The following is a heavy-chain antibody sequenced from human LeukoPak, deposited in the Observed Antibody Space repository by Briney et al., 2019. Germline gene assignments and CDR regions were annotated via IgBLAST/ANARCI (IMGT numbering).Heavy chain of an antibody. CDR3: ARAGYYDSSGYYYG. D-gene: IGHD3-22*01. J-gene: IGHJ4*02. V-gene: IGHV7-4-1*02. CDR2: INTNTGNP. CDR1: GYTFTGYY. Sequence: ASVKVSCKASGYTFTGYYMHWVRQAPGQGLEWVGWINTNTGNPTYAQGFTGRFVFSLDTSVSTAYLQISSLKAEDTAVYYCARAGYYDSSGYYYGWGQGTLVTVSS.